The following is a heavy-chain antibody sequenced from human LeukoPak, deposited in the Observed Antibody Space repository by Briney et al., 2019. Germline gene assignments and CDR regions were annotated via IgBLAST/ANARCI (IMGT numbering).Heavy chain of an antibody. CDR1: GFTLSGYW. CDR3: ARGGYSFDY. J-gene: IGHJ4*02. CDR2: LHADGIER. Sequence: GGSLRLSCAASGFTLSGYWMSWVRQAPGKGLEWVARLHADGIERYYVDPVKGRFTISRDNAKNSLHLQMYSLRLDDTAVYYCARGGYSFDYLGQGTLVTASS. V-gene: IGHV3-7*01. D-gene: IGHD5-12*01.